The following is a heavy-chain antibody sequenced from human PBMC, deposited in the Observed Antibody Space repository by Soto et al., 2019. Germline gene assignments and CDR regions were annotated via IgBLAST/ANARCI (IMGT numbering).Heavy chain of an antibody. CDR2: IWYDGSNK. J-gene: IGHJ4*02. CDR3: ASSIN. Sequence: PGGSLRLSCAASGFPSSSYGMHWVRQAPGKGLDWVGVIWYDGSNKDYAESVKGRFTISRDNSKNMLYLQMNSLRADDTAVYYCASSINWGQGTLVTGSS. CDR1: GFPSSSYG. V-gene: IGHV3-33*03.